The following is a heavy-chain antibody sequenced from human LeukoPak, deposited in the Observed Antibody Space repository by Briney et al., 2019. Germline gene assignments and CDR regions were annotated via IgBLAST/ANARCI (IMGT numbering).Heavy chain of an antibody. D-gene: IGHD1-7*01. CDR1: GFSFSRYS. V-gene: IGHV3-21*06. J-gene: IGHJ3*02. Sequence: GGSLRLSCTASGFSFSRYSMNWVRQAPGKGLEWVSSISSGSGHIFYADSVRGRFTISRDNAKDSLYLQMNSLRAGDAAVYYCARGGTGATRDDTFDIWGQGAMVTVSS. CDR2: ISSGSGHI. CDR3: ARGGTGATRDDTFDI.